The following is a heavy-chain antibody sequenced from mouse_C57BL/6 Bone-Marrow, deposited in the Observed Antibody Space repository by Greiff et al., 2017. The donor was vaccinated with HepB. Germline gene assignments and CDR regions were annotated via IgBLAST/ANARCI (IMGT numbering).Heavy chain of an antibody. J-gene: IGHJ4*01. V-gene: IGHV1-64*01. D-gene: IGHD3-1*01. CDR3: ARSGASYAMDY. CDR2: IHPNSGST. CDR1: GYTFTSYW. Sequence: VQLQQPGAELVKPGASVTLSCKASGYTFTSYWMHWVKQRPGQGLEWIGMIHPNSGSTNYNEKFKSKATLTVDKSSSTAYMQLSSLTSEDSAVYYCARSGASYAMDYWGQGTSVTVSS.